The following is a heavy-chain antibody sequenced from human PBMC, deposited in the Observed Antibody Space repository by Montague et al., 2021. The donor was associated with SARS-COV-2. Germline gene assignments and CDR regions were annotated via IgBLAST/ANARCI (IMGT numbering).Heavy chain of an antibody. J-gene: IGHJ3*02. D-gene: IGHD4-17*01. CDR1: GDSISYRSYY. V-gene: IGHV4-39*01. CDR2: ISYSGST. Sequence: SETLSLTCTVSGDSISYRSYYWVWIRHPPGKGLVWIGTISYSGSTYYNASLKSRVTIYVDTSKNQFSLKLTSVTAADTAIYHCARQYGDYSDTAFTIWGQGTMVIVSA. CDR3: ARQYGDYSDTAFTI.